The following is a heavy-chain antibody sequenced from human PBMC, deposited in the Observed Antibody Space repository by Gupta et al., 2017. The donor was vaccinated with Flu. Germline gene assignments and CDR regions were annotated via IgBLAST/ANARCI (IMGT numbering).Heavy chain of an antibody. CDR2: INPNSGGT. J-gene: IGHJ4*02. V-gene: IGHV1-2*06. D-gene: IGHD2-2*01. CDR3: ARVGYCSTTSCYEPCDS. CDR1: Y. Sequence: YIHWVRQAPGQGLEGMGRINPNSGGTKYAQKFQGRVSMTTDTSIATVHMELSSLRSDDTAVYYCARVGYCSTTSCYEPCDSWGQGTLLKVSS.